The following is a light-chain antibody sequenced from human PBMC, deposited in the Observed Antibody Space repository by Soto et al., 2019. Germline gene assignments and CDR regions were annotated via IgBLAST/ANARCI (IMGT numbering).Light chain of an antibody. CDR1: QSVSSSF. J-gene: IGKJ4*01. CDR2: RAS. V-gene: IGKV3-20*01. Sequence: EIVSTQSPDTLSLSPGERATLSCRASQSVSSSFLAWYQQKPGQAPGLLIYRASSRATGIPDRFTGSGSATDFTLTISRLEPEDFAVYYCQQYESSPLTFGGGTKVEIK. CDR3: QQYESSPLT.